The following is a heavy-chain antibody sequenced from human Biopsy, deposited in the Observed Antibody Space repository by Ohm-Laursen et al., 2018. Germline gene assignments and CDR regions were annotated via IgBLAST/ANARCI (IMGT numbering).Heavy chain of an antibody. J-gene: IGHJ4*02. CDR3: AADINVWNVNY. V-gene: IGHV1-24*01. Sequence: ASVKVSCKVSGYTPTALSMHWVRQAPGRRLEWMGGFAPENGKTIYAQKFQGRITMTEDTSTDTAYMELSSLRSEDTAVYYCAADINVWNVNYWGQGTQVTVSS. CDR1: GYTPTALS. D-gene: IGHD1-1*01. CDR2: FAPENGKT.